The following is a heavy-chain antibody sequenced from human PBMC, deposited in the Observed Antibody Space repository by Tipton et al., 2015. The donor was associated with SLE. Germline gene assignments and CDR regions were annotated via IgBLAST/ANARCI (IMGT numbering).Heavy chain of an antibody. J-gene: IGHJ3*02. V-gene: IGHV4-59*01. CDR1: GGSFSGYY. CDR2: IYYSGST. Sequence: TLSLTCAVYGGSFSGYYWSWIRQPPGKGLEWIGYIYYSGSTNYNPYLKSRVTISVDTSKNQFSLKLSPVTAADTAVYYCARAEGSWDAFDIWGQGTMVTVSS. D-gene: IGHD2-15*01. CDR3: ARAEGSWDAFDI.